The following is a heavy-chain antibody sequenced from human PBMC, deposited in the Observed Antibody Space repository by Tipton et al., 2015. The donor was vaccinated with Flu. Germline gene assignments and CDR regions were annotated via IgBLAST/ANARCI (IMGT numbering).Heavy chain of an antibody. CDR1: GGSFSGYY. V-gene: IGHV4-34*01. CDR2: ITHSGGT. Sequence: TLSLTCAVYGGSFSGYYWSWIRQPPGKGLEWIGEITHSGGTNYNPSLKSRVTMSLDTSKNQFSLRLSYVTSADTALYYCARSGNYLYFNAMDVWGQGTTVTVSS. D-gene: IGHD1-26*01. J-gene: IGHJ6*02. CDR3: ARSGNYLYFNAMDV.